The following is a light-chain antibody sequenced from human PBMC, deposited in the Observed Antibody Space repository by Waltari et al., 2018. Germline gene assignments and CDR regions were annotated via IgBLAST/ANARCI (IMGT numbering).Light chain of an antibody. CDR1: SSDVGGYNY. V-gene: IGLV2-8*01. Sequence: QSALTQPPSASGSPGQSVTISCTGTSSDVGGYNYVSWSQQPPGKAPKLMVYEVSKGPAGVPDRFSGAKSGNTASLTVSGLQAEDEADYYCSSYAGSNNFNVVCGGGTKLTVL. CDR2: EVS. J-gene: IGLJ2*01. CDR3: SSYAGSNNFNVV.